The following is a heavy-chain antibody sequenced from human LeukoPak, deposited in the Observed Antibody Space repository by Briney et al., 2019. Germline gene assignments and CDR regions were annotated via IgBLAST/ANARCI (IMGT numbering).Heavy chain of an antibody. Sequence: GGSLRLSCAASGFTFSSYAMSWVRQAPGKGLEWVSYISSSGSTIYYADSVKGRFTISRDNAKNSLYLQMNSLRAEDTAVYYCARDIVVVVAATLQHNWFDPWGQGTLVTVSS. CDR3: ARDIVVVVAATLQHNWFDP. D-gene: IGHD2-15*01. CDR2: ISSSGSTI. V-gene: IGHV3-48*04. J-gene: IGHJ5*02. CDR1: GFTFSSYA.